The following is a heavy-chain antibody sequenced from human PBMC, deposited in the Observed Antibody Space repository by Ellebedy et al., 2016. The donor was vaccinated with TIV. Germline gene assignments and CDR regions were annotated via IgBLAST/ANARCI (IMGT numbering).Heavy chain of an antibody. V-gene: IGHV3-48*04. D-gene: IGHD2-21*02. CDR2: ISNNGSTK. CDR1: GFTFSAYS. Sequence: GESLKISCAASGFTFSAYSMHWVRQAPGKGLEWISYISNNGSTKTYADSVKGRFTISRDNAKNSLYLQMNSLRVEDTAVYYCARHRTRTVVATAVFDYWGQGSLVTVSS. CDR3: ARHRTRTVVATAVFDY. J-gene: IGHJ4*02.